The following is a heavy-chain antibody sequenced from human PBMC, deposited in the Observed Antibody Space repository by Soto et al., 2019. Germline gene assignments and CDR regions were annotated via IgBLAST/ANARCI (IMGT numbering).Heavy chain of an antibody. Sequence: PSETLSLTCSVSGASISSSDYYWGWIRQPPGQGLEWIGSIYGGSTYYNPSLKSRVTISVDTSKNQFSLRLSSVTAADTAVFYCARGFPTGGDDNGNWFDAWGKGTLVTVSS. CDR1: GASISSSDYY. V-gene: IGHV4-39*01. CDR3: ARGFPTGGDDNGNWFDA. J-gene: IGHJ5*02. D-gene: IGHD7-27*01. CDR2: IYGGST.